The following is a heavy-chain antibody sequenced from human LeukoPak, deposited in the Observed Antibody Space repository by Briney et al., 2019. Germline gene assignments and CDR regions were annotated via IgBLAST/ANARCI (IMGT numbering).Heavy chain of an antibody. J-gene: IGHJ3*02. CDR2: IKQDGSEK. D-gene: IGHD3-3*01. CDR1: GFTFSIFW. V-gene: IGHV3-7*03. CDR3: ARDLEGRERKENAFDI. Sequence: GGSLRLSCAASGFTFSIFWMSWVRQAPGKGLEWVANIKQDGSEKYYVDSVKGRFTISRDNAKNSLYLQMNSLRAEDTAVYYCARDLEGRERKENAFDIWGQGTMVTVSS.